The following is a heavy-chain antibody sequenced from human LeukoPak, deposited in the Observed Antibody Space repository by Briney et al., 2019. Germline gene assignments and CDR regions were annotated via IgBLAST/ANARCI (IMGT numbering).Heavy chain of an antibody. J-gene: IGHJ4*02. CDR3: ARRPRGGTKTYFDY. Sequence: SETLSLTCTVSGGPISNYYWSWIRQPPGKGLEWIGYIYYSGSTNYNPPLKSRVTISVDTSKNQFSLRLSSVTAADTAVYYCARRPRGGTKTYFDYWGQGTLVTVSP. CDR1: GGPISNYY. CDR2: IYYSGST. V-gene: IGHV4-59*01. D-gene: IGHD1-14*01.